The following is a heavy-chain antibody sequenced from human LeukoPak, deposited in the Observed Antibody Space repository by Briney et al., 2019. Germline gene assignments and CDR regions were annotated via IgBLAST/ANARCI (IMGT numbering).Heavy chain of an antibody. CDR2: IYYSGST. V-gene: IGHV4-59*01. CDR3: ARGRDHLDY. J-gene: IGHJ4*02. Sequence: PSETLSLTCTVSGGSISGYFWSWIRQPPGKGLESIGYIYYSGSTNYNPSLRSRVTISADTSKNQFSLKLSSVTAADTAVYYCARGRDHLDYWGQGTLVTVSS. CDR1: GGSISGYF. D-gene: IGHD1-14*01.